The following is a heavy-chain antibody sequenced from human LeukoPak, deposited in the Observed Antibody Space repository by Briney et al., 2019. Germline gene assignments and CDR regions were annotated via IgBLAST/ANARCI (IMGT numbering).Heavy chain of an antibody. V-gene: IGHV3-7*01. CDR1: GFTFGDTW. CDR2: IKQDGSEK. Sequence: GGSLRLSCAASGFTFGDTWMNWVRQVPGQGLEWVANIKQDGSEKFYVASVKGRFTISRDNGKSSLYLQMNSLRAEDTAVYYCAREGYTAMDSFDYWGQGTLVTVSS. J-gene: IGHJ4*02. D-gene: IGHD5-18*01. CDR3: AREGYTAMDSFDY.